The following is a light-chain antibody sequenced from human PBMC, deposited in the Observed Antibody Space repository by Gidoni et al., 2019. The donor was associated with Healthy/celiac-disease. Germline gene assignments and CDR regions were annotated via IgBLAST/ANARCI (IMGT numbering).Light chain of an antibody. J-gene: IGKJ4*01. Sequence: DILMTQSPDSLALSLGERATINCKSSQSVLYSSNNKNYLAWYQQKPRQPPKLLIYWASTRASGVPDRFSGSGSGTDFTLTISSLQAEDVAVYYCQQYYSTPLTFGGGTKVEIK. CDR3: QQYYSTPLT. CDR1: QSVLYSSNNKNY. V-gene: IGKV4-1*01. CDR2: WAS.